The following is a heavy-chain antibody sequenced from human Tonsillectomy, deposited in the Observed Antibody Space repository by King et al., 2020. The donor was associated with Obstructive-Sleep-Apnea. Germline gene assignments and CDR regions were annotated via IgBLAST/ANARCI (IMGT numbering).Heavy chain of an antibody. D-gene: IGHD2-21*02. V-gene: IGHV3-21*01. CDR1: GFTFSYYG. CDR3: AREVWVFCGGDCYSQGWYYYGMDV. J-gene: IGHJ6*02. Sequence: VQLVESGGGLVKPGGSLRLSCAASGFTFSYYGMNWVRQAPGKGLEWVSSISSSSSYIYYADSVKGRFTIARDNAKKSLYLQMNSLSAEDTAGYYCAREVWVFCGGDCYSQGWYYYGMDVWGQGTTVTVSS. CDR2: ISSSSSYI.